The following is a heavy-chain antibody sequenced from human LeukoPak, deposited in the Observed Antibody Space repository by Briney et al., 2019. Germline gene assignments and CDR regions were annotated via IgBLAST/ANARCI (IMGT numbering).Heavy chain of an antibody. J-gene: IGHJ4*02. CDR1: GDSVSGNSAA. Sequence: SQTLSLTCAISGDSVSGNSAAWNWIRQSPSRGLEWLGRTYYRSKWFNEYAASVKSRITINPDTSRNQFSLHLNSVTPEDTAVYYCARGSFLDYWGQGTPVTVAS. CDR2: TYYRSKWFN. V-gene: IGHV6-1*01. CDR3: ARGSFLDY. D-gene: IGHD2-15*01.